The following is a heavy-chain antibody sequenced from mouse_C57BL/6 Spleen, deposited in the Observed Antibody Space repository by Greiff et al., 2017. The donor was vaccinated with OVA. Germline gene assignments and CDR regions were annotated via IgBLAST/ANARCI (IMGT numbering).Heavy chain of an antibody. Sequence: QVQLKQSGAELVKPGASVKISCKASGYAFSSYWMNWVKQRPGKGLEWIGQIYPGDGDTNYNGKFKGKATLTADKSSSTAYMQLSSLTSEDSAVYFCARSDGSYAMDYWGQGTSVTVSS. CDR3: ARSDGSYAMDY. CDR2: IYPGDGDT. V-gene: IGHV1-80*01. CDR1: GYAFSSYW. D-gene: IGHD2-3*01. J-gene: IGHJ4*01.